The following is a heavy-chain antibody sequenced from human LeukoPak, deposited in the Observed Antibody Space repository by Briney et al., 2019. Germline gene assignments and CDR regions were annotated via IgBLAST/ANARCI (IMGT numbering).Heavy chain of an antibody. D-gene: IGHD6-19*01. CDR1: GFTFSTYW. CDR3: ARTYPGIAKAGTFDY. V-gene: IGHV3-7*01. CDR2: INQDGSEE. J-gene: IGHJ4*02. Sequence: PGGSLRLSCAASGFTFSTYWMGWVRQAPGKGLEWVANINQDGSEEYYVDSGKGRFTVSRDNAKNSLYLQMNSLRAEDTAVYYCARTYPGIAKAGTFDYWGQGTLVTVSS.